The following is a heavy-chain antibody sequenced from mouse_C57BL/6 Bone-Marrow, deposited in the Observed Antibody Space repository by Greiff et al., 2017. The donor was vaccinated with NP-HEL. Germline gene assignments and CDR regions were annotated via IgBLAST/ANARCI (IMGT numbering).Heavy chain of an antibody. CDR1: GYTFTDYY. D-gene: IGHD1-1*01. CDR3: AGRSYDYFDY. J-gene: IGHJ2*01. V-gene: IGHV1-19*01. Sequence: VQLQQSGPVLVKPGASVKMSCKASGYTFTDYYMNWVKQSHGKSLEWIGVINPYNGGPSYNQKFKGKATLTVDKSSSPAYMELNSLTSEVSAVEYCAGRSYDYFDYWGQGTTLTVSS. CDR2: INPYNGGP.